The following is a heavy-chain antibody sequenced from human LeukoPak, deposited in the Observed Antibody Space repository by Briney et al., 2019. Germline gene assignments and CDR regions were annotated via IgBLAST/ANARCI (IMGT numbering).Heavy chain of an antibody. CDR3: ASIVSGYYHRFDY. Sequence: PSETLSLTCAVYGGSFSGYYWSWIRQPPGKGLEWIGEINHSGSTNYNPSLKSRVTISVDTSKNQFSLKLSSVTAADTAVYYCASIVSGYYHRFDYWGQGTLVTVSS. V-gene: IGHV4-34*01. J-gene: IGHJ4*02. CDR1: GGSFSGYY. D-gene: IGHD3-22*01. CDR2: INHSGST.